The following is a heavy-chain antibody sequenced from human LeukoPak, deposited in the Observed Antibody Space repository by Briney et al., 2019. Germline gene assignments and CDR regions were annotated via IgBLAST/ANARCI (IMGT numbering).Heavy chain of an antibody. CDR1: GFTLSSYA. D-gene: IGHD1-26*01. V-gene: IGHV3-23*01. CDR2: ISGSGGST. J-gene: IGHJ6*03. Sequence: GGSLRLSCAASGFTLSSYAMSWVRQAPGKGLEWVSAISGSGGSTYYADSVKGRFTISRDNSKNTLYLQMNSLRAEDTAVYYCAKAARDGVGATYYMDVWGKGTTVTVSS. CDR3: AKAARDGVGATYYMDV.